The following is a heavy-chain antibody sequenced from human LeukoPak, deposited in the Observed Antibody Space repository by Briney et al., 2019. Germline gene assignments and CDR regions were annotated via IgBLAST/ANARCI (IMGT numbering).Heavy chain of an antibody. D-gene: IGHD1/OR15-1a*01. CDR2: VSNDGGIK. CDR1: GFTFSDYY. Sequence: GGSLRLSCAASGFTFSDYYMHWVRQAPGKGLEWVALVSNDGGIKYYASSVRGRFTISRDNPENTLYLQMNSLRVDDTAVYYCAKGGEQKTFRCGMDSWGQGTPVTVSS. J-gene: IGHJ4*02. V-gene: IGHV3-30*18. CDR3: AKGGEQKTFRCGMDS.